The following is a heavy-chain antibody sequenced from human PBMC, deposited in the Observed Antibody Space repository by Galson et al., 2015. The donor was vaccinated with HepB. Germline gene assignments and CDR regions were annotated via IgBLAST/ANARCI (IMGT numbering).Heavy chain of an antibody. CDR1: GGSISSYY. CDR2: IYYSGST. J-gene: IGHJ5*02. Sequence: SETLSLTCTVSGGSISSYYWSWIRQPPGKGLEWIGYIYYSGSTNYNPSLKSRVTISVDTSKNQFSLKLSSVTAADTAVYYCARSAAAGYYSPSSYNWFDPWGQGTLVTVSS. V-gene: IGHV4-59*01. CDR3: ARSAAAGYYSPSSYNWFDP. D-gene: IGHD3-9*01.